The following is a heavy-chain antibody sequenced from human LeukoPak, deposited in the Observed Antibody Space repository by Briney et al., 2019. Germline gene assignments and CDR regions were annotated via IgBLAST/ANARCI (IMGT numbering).Heavy chain of an antibody. CDR1: GSRFTNYW. D-gene: IGHD6-19*01. J-gene: IGHJ5*02. Sequence: GESLKISCKASGSRFTNYWIVWVRQRPGKGLEYMGFIYPGGSDLRYSPSFQGQVTISVDKSITTAYLQWSSLKASDTAMYYCARHVVNLAVPGAPSWIDPWGQGTQVTVSS. CDR2: IYPGGSDL. V-gene: IGHV5-51*01. CDR3: ARHVVNLAVPGAPSWIDP.